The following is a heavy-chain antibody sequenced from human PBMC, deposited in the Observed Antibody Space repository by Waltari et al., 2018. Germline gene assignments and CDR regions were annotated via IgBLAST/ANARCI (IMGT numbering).Heavy chain of an antibody. V-gene: IGHV3-21*06. J-gene: IGHJ5*02. CDR2: INGGSTYT. Sequence: EVQLVESGGGLVKPGGSLRPPCAGSGVTWSIHDLNWVRQAPGKGLEWVSSINGGSTYTYYADSVKGRFTISRDNTKNTLFLHMSGLRADDTAIYYCARDLDVSEGSVHYDVYDLWGPGTLVTVSP. CDR1: GVTWSIHD. D-gene: IGHD3-3*01. CDR3: ARDLDVSEGSVHYDVYDL.